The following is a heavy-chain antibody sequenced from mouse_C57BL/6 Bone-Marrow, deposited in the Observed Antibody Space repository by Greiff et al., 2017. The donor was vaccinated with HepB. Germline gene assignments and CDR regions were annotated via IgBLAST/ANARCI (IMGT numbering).Heavy chain of an antibody. CDR2: ISYDGSN. V-gene: IGHV3-6*01. CDR1: GYSITSGYY. D-gene: IGHD2-3*01. J-gene: IGHJ3*01. Sequence: EVQLQESGPGLVKPSQSLSLTCSVTGYSITSGYYWNWIRQYPGNKLEWMGYISYDGSNNYNPSLKNRITITRDTSTNQFFLKLNSVTTKYTATYYCARVIYDGYSAWFAYWGQGTLVTVSA. CDR3: ARVIYDGYSAWFAY.